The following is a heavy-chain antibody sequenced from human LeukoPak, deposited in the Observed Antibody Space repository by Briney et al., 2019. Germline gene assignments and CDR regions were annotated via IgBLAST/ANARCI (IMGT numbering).Heavy chain of an antibody. V-gene: IGHV1-46*01. CDR1: GYTFTSYY. J-gene: IGHJ4*02. D-gene: IGHD7-27*01. CDR3: ASFVRSLGIGDY. CDR2: INPSGGST. Sequence: GASVKVSCKASGYTFTSYYMHWVRQAPGQGLEWMGIINPSGGSTSYAQKFQGRVTMTRDTSTDTAYMELSSLRSEDTAVYYCASFVRSLGIGDYWGQGTLVTVSS.